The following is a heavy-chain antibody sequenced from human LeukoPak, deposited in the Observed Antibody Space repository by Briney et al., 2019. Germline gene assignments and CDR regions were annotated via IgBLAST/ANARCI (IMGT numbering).Heavy chain of an antibody. D-gene: IGHD1-14*01. CDR1: LDSTTSNF. V-gene: IGHV4-59*12. Sequence: SETLSLTCTVSLDSTTSNFWSWVRQPPGKGLEWIGEIHRSGSPNYNPSLQSRVTISIDRSRNQIALELSSVTAADTAVYHCAREILGGFNPGAYWGQGTLVTVSS. J-gene: IGHJ4*02. CDR3: AREILGGFNPGAY. CDR2: IHRSGSP.